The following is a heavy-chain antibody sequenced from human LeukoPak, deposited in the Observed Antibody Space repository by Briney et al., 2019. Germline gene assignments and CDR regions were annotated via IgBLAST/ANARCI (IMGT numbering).Heavy chain of an antibody. CDR2: ISSSSSYI. CDR1: GFTFSIYS. V-gene: IGHV3-21*01. J-gene: IGHJ4*02. CDR3: ARHKVDYGDSTYYFDY. D-gene: IGHD4-17*01. Sequence: PGGSLRLSCAASGFTFSIYSMNWVRQAPGKGLGWVSSISSSSSYIYYADSVKGRFTISRDNAKNSLYLQMNSLRAEDTAGYYCARHKVDYGDSTYYFDYWGQGTLVTVSS.